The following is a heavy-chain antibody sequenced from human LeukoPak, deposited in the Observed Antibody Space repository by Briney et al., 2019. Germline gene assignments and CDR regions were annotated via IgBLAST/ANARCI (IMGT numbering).Heavy chain of an antibody. CDR3: ARRFNSSWSNFDY. CDR1: GYTVTGYY. D-gene: IGHD6-13*01. V-gene: IGHV1-2*02. J-gene: IGHJ4*02. Sequence: ASVKVSCKASGYTVTGYYMHWVRQAPGQGLEWMGWINHNSGGTKYAQKFQSRVTMTRDTSFSTAYMELSRLTSDDTAVYYCARRFNSSWSNFDYWGQGTLVTVSS. CDR2: INHNSGGT.